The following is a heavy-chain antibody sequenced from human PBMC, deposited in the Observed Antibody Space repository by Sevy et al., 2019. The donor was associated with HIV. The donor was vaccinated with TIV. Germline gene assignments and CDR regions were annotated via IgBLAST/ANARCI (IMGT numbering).Heavy chain of an antibody. CDR1: GFTFSSYA. D-gene: IGHD3-22*01. CDR2: ISGSGGGT. Sequence: GGSLRLSCAASGFTFSSYAMSWVRQAPGKGLEWVSAISGSGGGTYYADSVKGRFTISRDNSKNTLYLQMNSLRAEDTAVYYCASTYYYDSSAYYYNYYYGMDVWGQGTTVTVSS. J-gene: IGHJ6*02. V-gene: IGHV3-23*01. CDR3: ASTYYYDSSAYYYNYYYGMDV.